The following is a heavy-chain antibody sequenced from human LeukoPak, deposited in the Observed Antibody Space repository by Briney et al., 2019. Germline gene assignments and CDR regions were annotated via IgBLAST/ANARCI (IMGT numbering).Heavy chain of an antibody. Sequence: GGSLRLSCAASGFTFSSYGMHWVRQAPGKGLEWVAVISYDGSNKYYADSVKGRFTISRDNSKNTLYLQMNSLRAEDTAVYYCAKGETGYCSGGSCYTEYWGQRTLVTVSS. CDR2: ISYDGSNK. CDR1: GFTFSSYG. V-gene: IGHV3-30*18. J-gene: IGHJ4*02. CDR3: AKGETGYCSGGSCYTEY. D-gene: IGHD2-15*01.